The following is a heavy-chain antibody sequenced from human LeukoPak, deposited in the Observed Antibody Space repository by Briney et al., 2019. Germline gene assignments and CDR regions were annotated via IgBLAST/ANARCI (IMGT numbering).Heavy chain of an antibody. V-gene: IGHV1-8*01. CDR1: GYTFTSYD. CDR2: MNPNSGNT. CDR3: ARDPEYYDFWSSQPSNAFDI. J-gene: IGHJ3*02. D-gene: IGHD3-3*01. Sequence: ASVKVSCKASGYTFTSYDINWVRQATGQGLEWMGWMNPNSGNTGYAQKFQGRVTMTRNTSISTAYMELSSLRSDDTAVYYCARDPEYYDFWSSQPSNAFDIWGQGTMVTVSS.